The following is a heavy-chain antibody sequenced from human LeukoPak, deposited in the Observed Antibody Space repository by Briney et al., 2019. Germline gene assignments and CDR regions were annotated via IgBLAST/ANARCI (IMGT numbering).Heavy chain of an antibody. CDR1: GYTFTGYY. V-gene: IGHV1-46*01. Sequence: GASVKVSCKASGYTFTGYYMHWVRQAPGQGLEWMGIINPSGGSTSYAQKFQGRVTMTRDTSTSTVYMELSSLRSEDTAVYYCARDTGFHYFDYWGQGTLVTVSS. CDR2: INPSGGST. D-gene: IGHD2/OR15-2a*01. CDR3: ARDTGFHYFDY. J-gene: IGHJ4*02.